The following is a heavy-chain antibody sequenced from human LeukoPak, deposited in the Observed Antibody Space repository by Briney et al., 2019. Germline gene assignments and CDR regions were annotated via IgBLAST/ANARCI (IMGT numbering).Heavy chain of an antibody. CDR1: GSTFTGYY. V-gene: IGHV1-2*02. CDR2: INPNSGST. Sequence: ASVKVSCKASGSTFTGYYMTWVREAPGQGLEWMGWINPNSGSTNYAQKFQGRVTMTRDTSISTAYMELSRLISDDTAVYYCARDVKVAAGIYDYWGQGTLVTVSS. D-gene: IGHD5-12*01. J-gene: IGHJ4*02. CDR3: ARDVKVAAGIYDY.